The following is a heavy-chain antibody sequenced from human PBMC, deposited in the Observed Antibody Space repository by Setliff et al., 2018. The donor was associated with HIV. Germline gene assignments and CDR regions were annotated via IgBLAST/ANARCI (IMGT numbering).Heavy chain of an antibody. Sequence: GASVKVSCKASGYPFSGYGISWVRQAPGQGLEWMGIINPSGGSTSYAQKFQGRVTMTRDTSISTAYMELSRLRSDDTAVYYCARATTYYYDSSGYYYPEYFQHWGQGTLVTVSS. CDR1: GYPFSGYG. V-gene: IGHV1-2*02. J-gene: IGHJ1*01. CDR2: INPSGGST. CDR3: ARATTYYYDSSGYYYPEYFQH. D-gene: IGHD3-22*01.